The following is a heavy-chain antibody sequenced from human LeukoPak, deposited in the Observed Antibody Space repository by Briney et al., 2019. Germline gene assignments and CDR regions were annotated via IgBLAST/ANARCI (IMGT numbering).Heavy chain of an antibody. D-gene: IGHD3-22*01. CDR3: ARDRGGYYDSSGYYFY. V-gene: IGHV1-2*02. CDR1: GYTFTGYY. J-gene: IGHJ4*02. CDR2: INPNTGGT. Sequence: GASVKVSCKASGYTFTGYYMHWVRQAPGQGLEWMGWINPNTGGTNYAQKFQGRVTMTRDTSISTAYMELSRLRSDDTAVYYCARDRGGYYDSSGYYFYWGQGTLVTVSS.